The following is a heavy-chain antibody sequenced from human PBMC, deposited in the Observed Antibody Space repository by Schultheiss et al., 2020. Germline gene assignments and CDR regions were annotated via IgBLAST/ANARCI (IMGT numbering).Heavy chain of an antibody. CDR3: ARLKYYYDSSGNNWFDP. CDR1: GGSITNYY. J-gene: IGHJ5*02. CDR2: IYYSGST. Sequence: GSLRLSCTVSGGSITNYYWSWIRQPPGKGLEWIGYIYYSGSTYYNPSLKSRVTISVDTSKNQFSLKLSSVTAADTAVYYCARLKYYYDSSGNNWFDPWGQGTLVTVSS. D-gene: IGHD3-22*01. V-gene: IGHV4-59*08.